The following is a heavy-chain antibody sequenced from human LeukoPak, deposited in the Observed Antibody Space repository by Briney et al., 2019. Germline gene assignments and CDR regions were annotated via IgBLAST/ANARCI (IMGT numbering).Heavy chain of an antibody. CDR2: ISWNSGSI. Sequence: GGSLRLSCAASGFNFDDYAMHWLRQAPGKGLEWVSGISWNSGSIGYADPVKGRFTISRDNAKNSLYLQMNSLRAEDMALYYCAKASGYSSSDFDYWGQGTLVTVSS. CDR3: AKASGYSSSDFDY. D-gene: IGHD6-13*01. CDR1: GFNFDDYA. J-gene: IGHJ4*02. V-gene: IGHV3-9*03.